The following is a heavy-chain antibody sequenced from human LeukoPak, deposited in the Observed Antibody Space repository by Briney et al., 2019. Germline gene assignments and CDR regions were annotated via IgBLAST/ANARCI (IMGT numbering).Heavy chain of an antibody. J-gene: IGHJ4*02. CDR2: ISYDGSNK. CDR3: AKGYYYDSSGYYYVSDY. V-gene: IGHV3-30*18. Sequence: GRSLRLSCAASGFTFSSYGMHWVRQAPGKGLEWVAVISYDGSNKYYADSVKGRFTISRDNSKNTLYLQMNSLRAEDTAVYYCAKGYYYDSSGYYYVSDYWGQGTLVTVSS. CDR1: GFTFSSYG. D-gene: IGHD3-22*01.